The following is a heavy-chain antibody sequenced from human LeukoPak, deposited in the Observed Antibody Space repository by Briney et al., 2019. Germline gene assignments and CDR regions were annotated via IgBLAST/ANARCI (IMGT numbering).Heavy chain of an antibody. J-gene: IGHJ4*02. CDR2: INPNSGGT. CDR1: GYTFTCYY. D-gene: IGHD3-22*01. CDR3: ARDSVSYDSSGSDLDY. Sequence: GASVKVSCKASGYTFTCYYMHWVRQAPGQGLEWMGWINPNSGGTNYAQKFQGRVTMTRDTSISTAYMELSGLRSDDTAVYYCARDSVSYDSSGSDLDYWGQGTLVTVSS. V-gene: IGHV1-2*02.